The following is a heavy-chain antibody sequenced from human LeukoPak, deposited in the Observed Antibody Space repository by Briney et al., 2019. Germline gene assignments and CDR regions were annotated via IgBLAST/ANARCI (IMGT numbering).Heavy chain of an antibody. D-gene: IGHD2-21*02. Sequence: SETLSLTCAVYGGSFSGYYWSWIRQPPGKGLEWIGEINHSGSTNYNPSLKSRVTMSVDTSKNQFSLKLSSVTAADTAVYYCARDCYSDGAFDIWGQGTMVTVSS. J-gene: IGHJ3*02. CDR1: GGSFSGYY. V-gene: IGHV4-34*01. CDR3: ARDCYSDGAFDI. CDR2: INHSGST.